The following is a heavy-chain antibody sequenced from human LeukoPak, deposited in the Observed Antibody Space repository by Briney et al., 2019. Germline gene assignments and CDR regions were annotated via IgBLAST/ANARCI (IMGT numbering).Heavy chain of an antibody. V-gene: IGHV4-34*01. CDR2: INHSGST. CDR1: GGSFSGYY. J-gene: IGHJ4*02. D-gene: IGHD6-19*01. Sequence: PSETLSLTCAVYGGSFSGYYWSWIRQPPGKGLEWIGEINHSGSTNYNPSLKSRVTISVDTSKNQFSLKLSSVTAAGTAVYYCARGVYELRVAGHFDYWGQGTLVTVSS. CDR3: ARGVYELRVAGHFDY.